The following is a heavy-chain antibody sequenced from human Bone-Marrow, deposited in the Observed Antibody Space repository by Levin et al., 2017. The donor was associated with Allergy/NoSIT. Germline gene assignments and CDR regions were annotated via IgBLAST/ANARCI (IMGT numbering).Heavy chain of an antibody. CDR3: ARATTWAPQIDD. Sequence: PSETLSLTCTVSGGSIRSGDYYWTWIRQPPGKGLEWIGYIYNSGSAYYNASLKSRLTISLDTAKNQFSLNLSSVTGADTAVYSCARATTWAPQIDDWGRGTLVTVSS. V-gene: IGHV4-30-4*01. CDR1: GGSIRSGDYY. D-gene: IGHD1-14*01. J-gene: IGHJ4*02. CDR2: IYNSGSA.